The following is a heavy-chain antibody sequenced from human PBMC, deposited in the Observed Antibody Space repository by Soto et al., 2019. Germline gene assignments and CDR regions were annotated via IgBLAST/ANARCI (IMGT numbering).Heavy chain of an antibody. D-gene: IGHD2-15*01. J-gene: IGHJ5*02. CDR1: GGTFSSYT. CDR3: ARGGYCSGGSCPNWFDP. CDR2: MIPILGIT. Sequence: QVQLVQSGAEVKKTGSSVKVSCKASGGTFSSYTISWVRQAPGQGLEWMGRMIPILGITNYAQKFQGRVTITADKSTSTAYMELSSLRSEDTAVYYCARGGYCSGGSCPNWFDPWGQGTLVTVSS. V-gene: IGHV1-69*02.